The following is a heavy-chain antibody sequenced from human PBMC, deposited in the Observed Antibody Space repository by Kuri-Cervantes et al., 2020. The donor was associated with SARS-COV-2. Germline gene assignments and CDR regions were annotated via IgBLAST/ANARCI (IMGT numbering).Heavy chain of an antibody. Sequence: ASVKVSCKASGGTFSSYAISWVRQAPGQGLEWMGIINPSGGSTSYAQKFQGRVTMTRDTSTSTAYMELSSLRSEDTAVYYCARDHSSRAPGTPPYYMDVWGKGTTVTVSS. J-gene: IGHJ6*03. CDR1: GGTFSSYA. CDR3: ARDHSSRAPGTPPYYMDV. D-gene: IGHD6-13*01. V-gene: IGHV1-46*01. CDR2: INPSGGST.